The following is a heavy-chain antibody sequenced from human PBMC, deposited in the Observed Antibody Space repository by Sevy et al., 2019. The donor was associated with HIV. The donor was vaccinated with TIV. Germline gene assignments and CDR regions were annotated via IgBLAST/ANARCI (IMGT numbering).Heavy chain of an antibody. CDR3: ARVGGDPPIYYYMDV. D-gene: IGHD3-10*01. V-gene: IGHV3-21*01. J-gene: IGHJ6*03. CDR1: GFTFSSYS. Sequence: GGSLRLSCAASGFTFSSYSKNWVRQAPGKGLEWVSSISSSSSYIYYADSVKGRFTISRDNAKNSLYLQMNSLRAEDTAVYYGARVGGDPPIYYYMDVWGKGTTVTVSS. CDR2: ISSSSSYI.